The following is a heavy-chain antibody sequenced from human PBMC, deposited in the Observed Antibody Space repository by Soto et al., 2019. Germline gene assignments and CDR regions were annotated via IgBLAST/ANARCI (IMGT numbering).Heavy chain of an antibody. CDR3: ARGGVSTRTFDY. J-gene: IGHJ4*02. Sequence: GESLKISRKGSGYSFTSYWISWLGQMPGKGLEWMGRIDPSDSYTNYSPSFQGHVTISADKSISTAYLQWSSLKASDTAMYYCARGGVSTRTFDYWGQGTPVTVS. CDR1: GYSFTSYW. CDR2: IDPSDSYT. V-gene: IGHV5-10-1*01. D-gene: IGHD3-3*01.